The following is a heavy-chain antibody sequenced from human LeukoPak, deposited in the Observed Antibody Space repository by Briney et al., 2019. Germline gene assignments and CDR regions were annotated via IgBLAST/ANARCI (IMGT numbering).Heavy chain of an antibody. J-gene: IGHJ4*02. CDR3: AKDPKPLGIAVAGSPYYFDY. Sequence: GGSLRLSCAASGFTFSSYAMSWVRQAPGKGLEWVSAISGSGGSTYYADSVKGRFTISRDNSKNTLYLQMNSLRAEDTAVYYCAKDPKPLGIAVAGSPYYFDYWGQGTLVTVSS. D-gene: IGHD6-19*01. V-gene: IGHV3-23*01. CDR2: ISGSGGST. CDR1: GFTFSSYA.